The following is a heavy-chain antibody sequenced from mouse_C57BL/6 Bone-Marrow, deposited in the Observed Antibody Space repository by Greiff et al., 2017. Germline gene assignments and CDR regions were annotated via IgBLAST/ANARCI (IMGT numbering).Heavy chain of an antibody. CDR3: SSFDGNYFDF. CDR1: GFNIKDDY. Sequence: EVKLQESGAELVRPGASVKLSCTASGFNIKDDYIHWVKQRPEQGLEWIGWIDPEIGDTDYASKFQGKATITSDTSSNTAYLQRSSLTSEDTAVYYCSSFDGNYFDFWGQGTPLTVAS. CDR2: IDPEIGDT. V-gene: IGHV14-4*01. J-gene: IGHJ2*01. D-gene: IGHD2-3*01.